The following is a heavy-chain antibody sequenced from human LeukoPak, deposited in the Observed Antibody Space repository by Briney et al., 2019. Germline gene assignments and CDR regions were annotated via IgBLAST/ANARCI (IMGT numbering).Heavy chain of an antibody. CDR2: IYHSGST. D-gene: IGHD3-10*01. CDR3: ARQWFGEFHAFRGAWFDP. CDR1: GYSISSGYY. Sequence: SETLSLTCTVSGYSISSGYYWGWIRQPPGKGLEWIGSIYHSGSTYYNPSLKSRVTISVDTSKNQFSLKLSSVTAADTAVYYCARQWFGEFHAFRGAWFDPWGQGTLVTVSS. J-gene: IGHJ5*02. V-gene: IGHV4-38-2*02.